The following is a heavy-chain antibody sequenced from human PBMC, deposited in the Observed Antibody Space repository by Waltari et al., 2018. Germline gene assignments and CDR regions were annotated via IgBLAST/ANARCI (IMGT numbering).Heavy chain of an antibody. J-gene: IGHJ2*01. CDR2: VSGDSGYI. Sequence: EVQLVESGGGLVQPGGSLRLSCAASGMTFTTYSMNWVRQAPGEGLEWISYVSGDSGYIYYADSVRGRFTISRDNAQNSMYLQMNNLRADDTAVYYCAGIRRGFWFFDLWGRGTLVTVSS. CDR1: GMTFTTYS. V-gene: IGHV3-48*04. CDR3: AGIRRGFWFFDL. D-gene: IGHD3-10*01.